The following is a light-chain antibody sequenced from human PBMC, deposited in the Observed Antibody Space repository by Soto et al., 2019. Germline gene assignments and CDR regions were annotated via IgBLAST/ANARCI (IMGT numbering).Light chain of an antibody. CDR1: QSLLYSNGFNY. Sequence: DIVMTQSPLSLPVTPGEPASISCRSSQSLLYSNGFNYLDWYLQKPGQCPQLLIYLGSNRASGVPDRFSGRGSGTVFRLKISRVEAEDVGVYYCMQALQAPLTVGGGTKVEIK. J-gene: IGKJ4*01. CDR2: LGS. V-gene: IGKV2-28*01. CDR3: MQALQAPLT.